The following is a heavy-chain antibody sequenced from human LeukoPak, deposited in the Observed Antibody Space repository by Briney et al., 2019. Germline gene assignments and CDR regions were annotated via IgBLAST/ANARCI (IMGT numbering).Heavy chain of an antibody. CDR2: ISYDGSNK. V-gene: IGHV3-30*18. J-gene: IGHJ4*02. CDR1: GFTFSSYG. D-gene: IGHD2-2*01. Sequence: GGSLRLSCAASGFTFSSYGMHWVRQAPGKGLEWVAVISYDGSNKYYADSVKGRFTISRDNSKNTLYLQMNSLRAEDTAVYYCAKSEVPAATFDYWGQGTLVTVSS. CDR3: AKSEVPAATFDY.